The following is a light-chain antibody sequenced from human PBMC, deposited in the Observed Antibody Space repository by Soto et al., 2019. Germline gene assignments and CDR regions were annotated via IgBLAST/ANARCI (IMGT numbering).Light chain of an antibody. CDR1: SSDVGGYNY. Sequence: QSVLTQPASVSGSPGQSITISCTGTSSDVGGYNYVSWYQQHPVKAPKLMIYEVSNRPSGVSNRFSGSKSGNTASLTISGLQAEDESDYYCSSYTSNSTLDVFGTGTKVTVL. J-gene: IGLJ1*01. CDR2: EVS. V-gene: IGLV2-14*01. CDR3: SSYTSNSTLDV.